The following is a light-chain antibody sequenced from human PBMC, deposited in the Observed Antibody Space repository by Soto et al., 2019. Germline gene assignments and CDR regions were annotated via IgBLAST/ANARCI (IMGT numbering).Light chain of an antibody. J-gene: IGLJ1*01. V-gene: IGLV1-40*01. CDR3: QSYDSSLSGYV. Sequence: QSVLTQPPSVSGAPGQMVTISCTGTSSNIGAGYDVHWYQQLPGTAPKLLIYGNSNRPSGVPDRFPGSKSGTSASLAITGLQAEDEADYYFQSYDSSLSGYVFGTGTKVTVL. CDR1: SSNIGAGYD. CDR2: GNS.